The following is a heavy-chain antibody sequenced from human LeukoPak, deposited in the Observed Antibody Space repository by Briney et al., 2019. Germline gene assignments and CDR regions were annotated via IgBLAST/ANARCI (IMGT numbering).Heavy chain of an antibody. D-gene: IGHD3-22*01. Sequence: PGGSLRLSCAASGFTFSSYAMSWVRQAPGKGLEWVSAISGSGGSTYYADSVKGRFTISRDNSKNTLYLQMNSLRAEDTAVYYCAKGDYDSSGYYDIYFDYWGQGTLVTVSS. V-gene: IGHV3-23*01. J-gene: IGHJ4*02. CDR1: GFTFSSYA. CDR2: ISGSGGST. CDR3: AKGDYDSSGYYDIYFDY.